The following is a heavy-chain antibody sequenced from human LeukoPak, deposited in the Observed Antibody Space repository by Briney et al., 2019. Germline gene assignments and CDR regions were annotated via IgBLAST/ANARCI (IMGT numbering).Heavy chain of an antibody. Sequence: PSETLSLTCTVSGGSISSYYWSWIRQPPGKGLDWIGYIYYSGSTNYNPSLKSRVTISVDTSKNQFSLKLSSVTAADTAVYYCARRVVGHWYFDLWGRGTLVTVSS. V-gene: IGHV4-59*01. J-gene: IGHJ2*01. CDR2: IYYSGST. CDR3: ARRVVGHWYFDL. CDR1: GGSISSYY. D-gene: IGHD1-26*01.